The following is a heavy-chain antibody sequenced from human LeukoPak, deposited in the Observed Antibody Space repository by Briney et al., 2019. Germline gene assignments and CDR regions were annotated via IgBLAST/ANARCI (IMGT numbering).Heavy chain of an antibody. Sequence: SETLSLTCTVSGGSISSYYWSWIRQPPGKGLEWIGYIYYSGSTNYNPSLKSRVTISVDTSKNQFSLKLSSVTAADTAVYYCARGKYYYGSGSYHPGLPADHWGQGTLVTVSS. V-gene: IGHV4-59*01. CDR3: ARGKYYYGSGSYHPGLPADH. CDR2: IYYSGST. J-gene: IGHJ4*02. D-gene: IGHD3-10*01. CDR1: GGSISSYY.